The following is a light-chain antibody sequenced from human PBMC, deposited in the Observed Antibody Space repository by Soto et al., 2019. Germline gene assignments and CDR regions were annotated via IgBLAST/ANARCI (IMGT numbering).Light chain of an antibody. CDR2: AAS. V-gene: IGKV1-8*01. J-gene: IGKJ1*01. Sequence: IQMTQSPSSLSASVGDRVTITCRASQGISSYLAWYQQKQGKAPKLLIYAASTLQSGVPSRLSGSGSGTDLTLTISCLQSEDFETYYCQQYYSYPRTFGHGTKVDIK. CDR3: QQYYSYPRT. CDR1: QGISSY.